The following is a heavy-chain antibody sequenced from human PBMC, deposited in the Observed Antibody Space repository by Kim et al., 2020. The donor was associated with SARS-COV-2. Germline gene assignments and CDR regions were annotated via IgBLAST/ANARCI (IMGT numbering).Heavy chain of an antibody. CDR3: ATEAVAGTVLGYDY. Sequence: AQKFPGRVTMTRDTSISTAYMELSRLRSDDTAVYYCATEAVAGTVLGYDYWGQGTLVTVSS. J-gene: IGHJ4*02. D-gene: IGHD6-19*01. V-gene: IGHV1-2*02.